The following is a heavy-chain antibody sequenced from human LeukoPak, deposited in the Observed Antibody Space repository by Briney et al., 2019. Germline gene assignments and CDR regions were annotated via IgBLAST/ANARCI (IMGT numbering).Heavy chain of an antibody. Sequence: GASVKVSCKPSGYTFTGYYLHWVRQAPGQPLEWIGWINLITGATAYAQKFQGRVTVSRDTSISTAYMDLSSLTSDDTAIYYCARDRAGSGWPRPWYFEFWGQGSLVTVSS. V-gene: IGHV1-2*02. CDR1: GYTFTGYY. J-gene: IGHJ4*02. D-gene: IGHD5-12*01. CDR3: ARDRAGSGWPRPWYFEF. CDR2: INLITGAT.